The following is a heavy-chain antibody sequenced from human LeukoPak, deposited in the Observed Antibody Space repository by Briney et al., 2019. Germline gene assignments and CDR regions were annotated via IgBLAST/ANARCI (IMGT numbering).Heavy chain of an antibody. Sequence: GGSLRLSCAASGFTLSNYWIHWVRQAPGKGLVWVAYINSDGSRTSYADSVKGRFTISRDNAKNTVHLLMDSLRVEDTAVYYCARPGPYSSGWYQDFDYWGQGTLVTVSS. D-gene: IGHD6-19*01. V-gene: IGHV3-74*01. J-gene: IGHJ4*02. CDR2: INSDGSRT. CDR1: GFTLSNYW. CDR3: ARPGPYSSGWYQDFDY.